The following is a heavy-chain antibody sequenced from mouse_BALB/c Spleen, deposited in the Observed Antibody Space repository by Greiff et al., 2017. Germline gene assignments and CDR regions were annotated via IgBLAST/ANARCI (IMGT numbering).Heavy chain of an antibody. D-gene: IGHD2-14*01. Sequence: VQLQQSGAELVKPGASVKLSCTASGFNIKDTYMHWVKQRPEQGLEWIGRIDPANGNTKYDPKFQGKATITADTSSNTAYLQLSSLTSEDTAVYYCDRRDDGYAMDYWGQGTSVTVSS. CDR3: DRRDDGYAMDY. V-gene: IGHV14-3*02. J-gene: IGHJ4*01. CDR2: IDPANGNT. CDR1: GFNIKDTY.